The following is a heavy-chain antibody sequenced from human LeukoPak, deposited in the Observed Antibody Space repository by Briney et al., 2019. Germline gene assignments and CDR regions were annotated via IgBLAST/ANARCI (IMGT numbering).Heavy chain of an antibody. Sequence: GGSLRLSCAASGFTVSSNYMSWVRQAPGKGLEWVSVIYSGGSTYYADSVKGRFTISRDNSKNTLYLQMNSPRAEDTAVYYCVRDRDTGAYAAGFDYWGQGTLATVSS. V-gene: IGHV3-66*01. CDR3: VRDRDTGAYAAGFDY. CDR1: GFTVSSNY. D-gene: IGHD6-13*01. CDR2: IYSGGST. J-gene: IGHJ4*02.